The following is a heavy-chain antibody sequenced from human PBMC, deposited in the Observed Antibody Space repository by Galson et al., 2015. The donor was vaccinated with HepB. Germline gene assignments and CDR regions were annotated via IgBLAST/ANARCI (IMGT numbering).Heavy chain of an antibody. CDR3: ARARAVALANDAFDI. CDR1: GFTFSSYA. J-gene: IGHJ3*02. V-gene: IGHV3-30-3*01. CDR2: ISYDGSNK. Sequence: SLRLSCAASGFTFSSYAMRWIRQAPGKGLEWVAVISYDGSNKYYADSVKGRFTISRDNSKNTLYLQMNSLRAEDTAVYYCARARAVALANDAFDIWGQGTMVTVSS. D-gene: IGHD6-19*01.